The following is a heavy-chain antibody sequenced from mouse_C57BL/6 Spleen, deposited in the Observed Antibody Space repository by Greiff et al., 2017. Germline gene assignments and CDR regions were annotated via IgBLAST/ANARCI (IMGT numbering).Heavy chain of an antibody. D-gene: IGHD1-1*01. Sequence: VQLQQSGPELVKPGASVKISCKASGYAFSSSWMNWVKQRPGKGLEWIGRIYPGDGDTNYNGKFKGKATLTADKSSSTAYMQLSSLTSEDSAVYFCARTTVVGGYFDVWGTGTTVTVSS. V-gene: IGHV1-82*01. CDR3: ARTTVVGGYFDV. CDR1: GYAFSSSW. CDR2: IYPGDGDT. J-gene: IGHJ1*03.